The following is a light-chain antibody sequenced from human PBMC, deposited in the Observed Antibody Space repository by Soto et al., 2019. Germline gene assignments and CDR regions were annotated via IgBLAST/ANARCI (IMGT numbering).Light chain of an antibody. CDR3: QSYDGSLSGWV. CDR1: SSNIGAGYD. J-gene: IGLJ3*02. CDR2: GNS. V-gene: IGLV1-40*01. Sequence: QSVLTQPPSVSVAPGQRVTISCTESSSNIGAGYDVHWYQQLPGTAPKLLIYGNSNRPSGVPDRFSGSKSGTSASLAITGLQAEDEADYYCQSYDGSLSGWVFGGGTKLTV.